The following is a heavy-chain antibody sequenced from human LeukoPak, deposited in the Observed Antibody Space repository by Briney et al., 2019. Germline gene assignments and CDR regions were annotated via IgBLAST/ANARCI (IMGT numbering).Heavy chain of an antibody. CDR2: ISYDGNNK. D-gene: IGHD3-22*01. Sequence: GGSLRLSCAASGFTFSSYAMHWVRQAPGKGLEWVAVISYDGNNKYYADSVKGRFTVSRDNSKNTLYLQMNSLRAEDTAVYYCAKARITMIVVVITTPLDAFDIWGQGTMVTVSS. J-gene: IGHJ3*02. CDR1: GFTFSSYA. CDR3: AKARITMIVVVITTPLDAFDI. V-gene: IGHV3-30-3*01.